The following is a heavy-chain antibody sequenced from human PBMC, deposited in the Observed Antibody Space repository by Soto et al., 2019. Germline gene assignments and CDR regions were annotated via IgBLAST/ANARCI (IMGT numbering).Heavy chain of an antibody. CDR2: ISYSGST. D-gene: IGHD1-26*01. J-gene: IGHJ4*02. CDR1: GGSISSGGYY. CDR3: ARGSAVGGFDY. V-gene: IGHV4-31*03. Sequence: QVQLQESGPGLVKPSQTLSLTCTVSGGSISSGGYYWSWIRQHPGKGLEWIGYISYSGSTFYIPSLKSRVTISLDTSKNQFSLRLSSVTAADTAVYYCARGSAVGGFDYWGQGTLVTDSS.